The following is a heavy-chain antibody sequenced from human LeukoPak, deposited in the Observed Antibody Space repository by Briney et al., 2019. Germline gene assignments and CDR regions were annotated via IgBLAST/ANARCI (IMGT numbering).Heavy chain of an antibody. D-gene: IGHD6-13*01. CDR3: ARDASGSWYPYYYGMDV. Sequence: SETLSVTCTVSGGSINSSYCSWIRQPGGKGLEWIGRIYTTGSTDSTNFNPSLKSRVTMSVDTSKIQFSLKLGSVTAADTAVYYCARDASGSWYPYYYGMDVWGQGTTVTVSS. V-gene: IGHV4-4*07. J-gene: IGHJ6*02. CDR1: GGSINSSY. CDR2: IYTTGSTDST.